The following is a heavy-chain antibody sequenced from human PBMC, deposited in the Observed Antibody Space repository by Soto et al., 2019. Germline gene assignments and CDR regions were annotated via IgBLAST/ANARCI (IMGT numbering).Heavy chain of an antibody. J-gene: IGHJ6*02. Sequence: GASVKVSCKASGGTFSSYAISWVRQAPGQGLEWMGGIIPIFGTANYAQKFQGRVTITADESTSTAYMELSSLRSEDTAVYYCARDWQSNFGYYYYGMDVWGQGTTVTVSS. CDR1: GGTFSSYA. CDR3: ARDWQSNFGYYYYGMDV. V-gene: IGHV1-69*13. CDR2: IIPIFGTA. D-gene: IGHD3-3*01.